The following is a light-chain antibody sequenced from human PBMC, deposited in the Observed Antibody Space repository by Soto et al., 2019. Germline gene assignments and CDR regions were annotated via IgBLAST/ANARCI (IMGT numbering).Light chain of an antibody. J-gene: IGLJ2*01. CDR2: GNS. V-gene: IGLV1-40*01. CDR3: QSYDTSLSAVV. Sequence: QAVVTQPPSVSGAPGQRVTISCTGSSSNIGAGYDVHWYQQLPGTAPKLLIYGNSIRPSGVPDRFSGSKSGTSASLAITGLQAEDEADYYCQSYDTSLSAVVFGGGTQLTVL. CDR1: SSNIGAGYD.